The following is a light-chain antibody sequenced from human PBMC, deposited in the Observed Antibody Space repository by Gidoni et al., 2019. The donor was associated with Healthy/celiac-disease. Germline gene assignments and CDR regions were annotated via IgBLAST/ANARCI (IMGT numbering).Light chain of an antibody. CDR3: QQYDNLPLT. CDR1: QDISNY. J-gene: IGKJ4*01. CDR2: DAS. V-gene: IGKV1-33*01. Sequence: DTQMTQSPSSLSASVGGRVTITCQASQDISNYLNWYQQKPGKAPKLLIYDASHLETGVPSRFSGSGSGTDFTFTISSLQPEDIATYYCQQYDNLPLTFXGXTKVEIK.